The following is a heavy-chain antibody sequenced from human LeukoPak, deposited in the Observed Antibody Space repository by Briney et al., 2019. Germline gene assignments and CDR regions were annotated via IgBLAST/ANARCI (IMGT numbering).Heavy chain of an antibody. CDR2: IYSDGVT. CDR1: GFIVNSYA. V-gene: IGHV3-66*02. J-gene: IGHJ5*02. Sequence: GGSLRLSCAASGFIVNSYAMSWVRQAPGKGLAWVSLIYSDGVTQYADSVKGRFTISRDNSKNTLYLQMNSLRDEDTAVYFCARDRAEGKTWVEFDPWGQGILVTVAS. CDR3: ARDRAEGKTWVEFDP.